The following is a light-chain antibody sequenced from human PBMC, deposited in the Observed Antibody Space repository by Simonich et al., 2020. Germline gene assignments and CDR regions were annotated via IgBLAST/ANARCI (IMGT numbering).Light chain of an antibody. CDR3: QQYYSTPLT. CDR1: QSVSSSY. J-gene: IGKJ4*01. Sequence: EIVLTQSPVTLSLSPGERATLSCRASQSVSSSYLAWYQQKPGLAPRLLIYDASSRATGIPDRFSGSGSGTDFTLTISRLEPEDFAVYYCQQYYSTPLTFGGGTKVEIK. CDR2: DAS. V-gene: IGKV3D-20*01.